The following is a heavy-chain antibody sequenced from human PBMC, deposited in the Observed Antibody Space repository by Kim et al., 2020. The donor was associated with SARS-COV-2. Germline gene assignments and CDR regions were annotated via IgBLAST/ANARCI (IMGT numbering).Heavy chain of an antibody. Sequence: GGSLRLSCAASGFTFSSYSMNWVRQAPGKGLDWVSSISSSSSYIYYADSVKGRFTISRDNAKNSLYLQMNSLRAEDTAVYYCARIAAHDAFDIWGQGTMVTVSS. CDR1: GFTFSSYS. CDR3: ARIAAHDAFDI. D-gene: IGHD6-13*01. CDR2: ISSSSSYI. V-gene: IGHV3-21*01. J-gene: IGHJ3*02.